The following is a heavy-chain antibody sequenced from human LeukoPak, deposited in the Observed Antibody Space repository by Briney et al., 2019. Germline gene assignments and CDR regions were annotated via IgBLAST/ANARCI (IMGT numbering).Heavy chain of an antibody. D-gene: IGHD5-12*01. CDR3: ARDRRGYSGYDKWYYYYMDV. J-gene: IGHJ6*03. V-gene: IGHV3-7*01. CDR2: IKQDGSEK. CDR1: GFTFSSYW. Sequence: GGSLRLSCAASGFTFSSYWMSWVRQAPGKGLEWVANIKQDGSEKYYLDSVKGRFTISRDNAKNSLYLQMDSLRAEDTAVYSCARDRRGYSGYDKWYYYYMDVWGKGTTVTVSS.